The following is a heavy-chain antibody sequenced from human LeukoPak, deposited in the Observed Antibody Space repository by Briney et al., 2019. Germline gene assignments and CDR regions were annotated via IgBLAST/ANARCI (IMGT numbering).Heavy chain of an antibody. CDR2: MNPNRGNT. D-gene: IGHD2-2*01. CDR1: GYTFTSYD. V-gene: IGHV1-8*01. Sequence: ASVKVSCKASGYTFTSYDINWVRQATGQGLEWMGWMNPNRGNTGYAQKFQGRVTMTRNTSISTAYMELSSLRSEDTAVYYCARGYCSSTSCPPRYWGQGTLVTVSS. CDR3: ARGYCSSTSCPPRY. J-gene: IGHJ4*02.